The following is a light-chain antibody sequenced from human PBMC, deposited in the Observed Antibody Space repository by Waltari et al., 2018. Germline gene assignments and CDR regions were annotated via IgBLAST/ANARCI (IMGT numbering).Light chain of an antibody. Sequence: SYELTQDPAVSVALGQTVKITCQGDSLRTSYATWYQQKPGQAPLPVIYGKNNRPSGIPDRFSGSSAGNTASLTITGAQAEDAADYYSCSRDSSAFQLVFGGGTKLTVL. V-gene: IGLV3-19*01. CDR2: GKN. J-gene: IGLJ2*01. CDR1: SLRTSY. CDR3: CSRDSSAFQLV.